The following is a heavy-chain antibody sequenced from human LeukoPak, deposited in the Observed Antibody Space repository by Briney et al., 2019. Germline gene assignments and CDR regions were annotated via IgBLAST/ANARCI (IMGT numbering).Heavy chain of an antibody. CDR1: GGSFSGYY. V-gene: IGHV4-34*01. D-gene: IGHD3-9*01. J-gene: IGHJ5*02. CDR2: INHSGST. Sequence: SETLSLTCAVYGGSFSGYYWSWIRQPPGKGLEWIGEINHSGSTNYNPSLKSRVTISVDTSKNQFSLKLSSVTAADTAVYYCARRYILTGYYKPWGQGTLVTVSS. CDR3: ARRYILTGYYKP.